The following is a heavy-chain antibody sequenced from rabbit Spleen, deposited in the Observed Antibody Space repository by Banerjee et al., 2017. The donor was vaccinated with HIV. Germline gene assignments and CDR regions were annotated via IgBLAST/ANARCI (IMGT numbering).Heavy chain of an antibody. D-gene: IGHD4-2*01. J-gene: IGHJ4*01. CDR1: GVSFTISSY. CDR3: ARDSAGREDFNL. CDR2: IDAGDSGFT. Sequence: QSLEESGGDLVKPGASLTLTCTASGVSFTISSYMCWVRQAPGKGLEWIACIDAGDSGFTYFANWAKGRFTVSKTSSTTVTLQMTSLTAADTATYFCARDSAGREDFNLWGPGTLVTVS. V-gene: IGHV1S40*01.